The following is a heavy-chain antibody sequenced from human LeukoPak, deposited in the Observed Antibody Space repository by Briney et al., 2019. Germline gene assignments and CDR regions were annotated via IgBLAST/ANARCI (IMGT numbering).Heavy chain of an antibody. CDR2: IYTSGST. CDR3: ARGRITIFGVAMTYFDY. Sequence: PSETLSLTCTVSGGSISSYYWSWIRQPAGKGLEWIGRIYTSGSTNYNPSLKSRVTRSVDTSKNQFSLKLSSVTAADKAVYYCARGRITIFGVAMTYFDYWGQGTLVTVSS. D-gene: IGHD3-3*01. J-gene: IGHJ4*02. V-gene: IGHV4-4*07. CDR1: GGSISSYY.